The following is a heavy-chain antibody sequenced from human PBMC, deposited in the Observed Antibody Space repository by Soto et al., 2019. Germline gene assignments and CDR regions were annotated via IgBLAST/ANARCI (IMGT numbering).Heavy chain of an antibody. V-gene: IGHV4-31*03. J-gene: IGHJ5*02. CDR1: GGSISSGGYY. CDR2: IYYSGST. Sequence: QVQLQESGPGLVKPSQTLSLTCTVSGGSISSGGYYWSWIRQHPGKGLEWIGYIYYSGSTYYNPSRKCRVTISLDTSKNQFSLKLSSVTAADTAVYYCARFRLEPRSNWFDPWGQGTLVTVSS. D-gene: IGHD1-1*01. CDR3: ARFRLEPRSNWFDP.